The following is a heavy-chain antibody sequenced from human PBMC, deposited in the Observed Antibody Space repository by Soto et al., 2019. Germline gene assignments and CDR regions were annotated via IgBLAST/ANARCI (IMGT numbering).Heavy chain of an antibody. CDR3: AKDWNYYGSGSYRSDAFDF. CDR1: GYTFTNYA. J-gene: IGHJ3*01. D-gene: IGHD3-10*01. Sequence: SCKASGYTFTNYAMSWVRQAPGKGLEWVSAISGSADNTYYADSVKGRFTVSRDNSKNTLYLQMNSLRAEDTAVYYCAKDWNYYGSGSYRSDAFDFWGQGTMVTVSS. V-gene: IGHV3-23*01. CDR2: ISGSADNT.